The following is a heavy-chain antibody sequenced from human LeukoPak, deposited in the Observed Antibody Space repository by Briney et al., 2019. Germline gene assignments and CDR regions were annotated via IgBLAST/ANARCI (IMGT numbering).Heavy chain of an antibody. CDR1: GYTFTSYD. Sequence: GAPVKVSCKASGYTFTSYDINWVRQATGQGLEWMGWMNPNSGNTGYAQKFQGRVTMTRNTSISTAYMELSSLRSEDAAVYYCARRDGDLTKAQEDYYYGMDVWGQGTTVTVSS. CDR3: ARRDGDLTKAQEDYYYGMDV. V-gene: IGHV1-8*01. D-gene: IGHD4-17*01. CDR2: MNPNSGNT. J-gene: IGHJ6*02.